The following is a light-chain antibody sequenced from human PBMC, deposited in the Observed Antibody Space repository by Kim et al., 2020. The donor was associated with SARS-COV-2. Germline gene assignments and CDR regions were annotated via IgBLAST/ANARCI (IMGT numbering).Light chain of an antibody. CDR2: GVS. J-gene: IGLJ2*01. CDR1: SSDVGCYNY. Sequence: GQSVTISCTGTSSDVGCYNYVSWYQQHPGKAPKLMIYGVSKRPSGVPDRFSGSKSGNTASLTVSGLQAEDEADYYCSSYAGSNNLVFGGGTQLTVL. V-gene: IGLV2-8*01. CDR3: SSYAGSNNLV.